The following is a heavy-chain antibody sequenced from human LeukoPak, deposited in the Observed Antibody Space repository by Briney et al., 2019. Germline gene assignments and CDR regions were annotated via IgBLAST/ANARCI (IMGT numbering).Heavy chain of an antibody. CDR1: GFTFSDYY. V-gene: IGHV3-11*01. CDR2: ISSSGSTI. Sequence: GGSLRLSCAASGFTFSDYYMSWIRQAPGKGPEWVSYISSSGSTIYYADSVKGRFTISRDNAKNSLYLQTNSLRAEDTAVHYCAREGAARPVYYWGQGTLVTVSS. J-gene: IGHJ4*02. D-gene: IGHD6-6*01. CDR3: AREGAARPVYY.